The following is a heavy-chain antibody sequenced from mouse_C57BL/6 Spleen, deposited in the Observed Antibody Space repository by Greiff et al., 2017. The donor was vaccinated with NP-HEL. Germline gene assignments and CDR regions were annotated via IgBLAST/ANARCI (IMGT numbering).Heavy chain of an antibody. D-gene: IGHD2-3*01. CDR2: ISSGGDYI. J-gene: IGHJ2*01. V-gene: IGHV5-9-1*02. Sequence: EVKLVESGEGLVKPGGSLKLSCAASGFTFSSYAMSWVRQTPEKRLEWVAYISSGGDYIYYADTVKGRFTISRDNARNTLYLQMSSLKSEDTAMYYCTRWLLLGDYFDYWGQGTTLTVSS. CDR3: TRWLLLGDYFDY. CDR1: GFTFSSYA.